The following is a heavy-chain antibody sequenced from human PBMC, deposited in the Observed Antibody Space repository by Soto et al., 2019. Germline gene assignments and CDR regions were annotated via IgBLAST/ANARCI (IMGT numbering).Heavy chain of an antibody. CDR3: ARHGIAAAGTLYYYGMDV. V-gene: IGHV5-51*01. D-gene: IGHD6-13*01. CDR2: IYPGDSDT. J-gene: IGHJ6*02. CDR1: GYSFTSYW. Sequence: GESLKISCKGSGYSFTSYWIGWVRQMPGKGLEWMGIIYPGDSDTRYSPSSQGQVTISADKSISTAYLQWSSLKASDTAMYYCARHGIAAAGTLYYYGMDVWGQGTTVTVSS.